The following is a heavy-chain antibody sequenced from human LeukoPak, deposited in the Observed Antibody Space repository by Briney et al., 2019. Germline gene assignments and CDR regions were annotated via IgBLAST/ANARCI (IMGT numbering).Heavy chain of an antibody. Sequence: GASVKVSCKASGYTFTGYYMHWVRQAPGQGLEWMGRINPNSGGTNYAQKFQGRVTMTRDTSISTAYMELRRLRSDDTAVYYCARDGDDYGDYVIDYWGQGTLVTVSS. CDR1: GYTFTGYY. J-gene: IGHJ4*02. D-gene: IGHD4-17*01. V-gene: IGHV1-2*06. CDR2: INPNSGGT. CDR3: ARDGDDYGDYVIDY.